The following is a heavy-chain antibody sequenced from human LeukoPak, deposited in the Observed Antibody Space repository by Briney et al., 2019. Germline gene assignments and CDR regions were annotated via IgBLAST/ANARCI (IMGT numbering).Heavy chain of an antibody. CDR1: GFTFSSYS. CDR2: ISSSSSYI. J-gene: IGHJ4*02. D-gene: IGHD3-22*01. V-gene: IGHV3-21*01. CDR3: VREGYYDSSGYLGVFDY. Sequence: GGSLRLSCAASGFTFSSYSMNWVRQAPGKGLEWVSSISSSSSYIYYADSVKGRFTISRDNAKNSLYLQMKSLRAEDTAVYYCVREGYYDSSGYLGVFDYWGQGTLVTVSS.